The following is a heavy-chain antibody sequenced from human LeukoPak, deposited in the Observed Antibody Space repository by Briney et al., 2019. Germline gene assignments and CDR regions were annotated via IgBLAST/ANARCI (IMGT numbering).Heavy chain of an antibody. CDR1: GYTFTSYY. D-gene: IGHD1-7*01. V-gene: IGHV1-46*01. CDR2: VDPSGGST. J-gene: IGHJ3*02. Sequence: ASVKVSCKASGYTFTSYYMHWVRQAPGQGLEWMGIVDPSGGSTSYAQKFQGRVTMTRDTSTSTVYMELSRLRSDDTAVYYCGLELRPGYDAFDIWGQGTMVTVSS. CDR3: GLELRPGYDAFDI.